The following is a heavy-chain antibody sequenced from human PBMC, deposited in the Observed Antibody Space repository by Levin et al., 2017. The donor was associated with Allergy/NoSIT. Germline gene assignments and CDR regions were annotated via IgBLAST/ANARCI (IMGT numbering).Heavy chain of an antibody. CDR1: GFTFSSYG. CDR3: AKDRIYSGYHRGPEMRY. D-gene: IGHD5-12*01. CDR2: ISYDGSNK. V-gene: IGHV3-30*18. J-gene: IGHJ4*02. Sequence: GASVKVSCAASGFTFSSYGMHWVRQAPGKGLEWVAVISYDGSNKYYADSVKGRFTISRDNSKNTLYLQMNSLRAEDTAVYYCAKDRIYSGYHRGPEMRYWGQGTLVTVSS.